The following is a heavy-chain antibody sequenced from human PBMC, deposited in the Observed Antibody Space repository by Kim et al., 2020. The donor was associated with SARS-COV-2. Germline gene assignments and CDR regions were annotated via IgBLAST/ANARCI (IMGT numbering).Heavy chain of an antibody. CDR3: TGDMITFGGVRAFDI. J-gene: IGHJ3*02. CDR2: IKSKTDGGTT. V-gene: IGHV3-15*01. D-gene: IGHD3-16*01. CDR1: GFTFSNAW. Sequence: GGSLRLSCAASGFTFSNAWMSWVRQAPGKGLEWVGRIKSKTDGGTTDYAAPVKGRFTISRDDSKNTLYLQMNSLKTEDTAVYYCTGDMITFGGVRAFDIWGQGTMVTVSS.